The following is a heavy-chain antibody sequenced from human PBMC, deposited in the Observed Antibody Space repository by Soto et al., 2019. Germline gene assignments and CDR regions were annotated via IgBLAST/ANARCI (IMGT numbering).Heavy chain of an antibody. D-gene: IGHD2-2*01. CDR1: GGSISSGDYY. CDR2: IYYIGSSS. Sequence: SETLSLTCTVSGGSISSGDYYWSWIRQPPGKGLEWIGYIYYIGSSSYYNPSLKSRLTISLDTSKNQFSLKLSSVTAADTAVYYCARVSCSNTGCYAGGWFDPWGQGAMVTVYS. J-gene: IGHJ5*02. CDR3: ARVSCSNTGCYAGGWFDP. V-gene: IGHV4-30-4*01.